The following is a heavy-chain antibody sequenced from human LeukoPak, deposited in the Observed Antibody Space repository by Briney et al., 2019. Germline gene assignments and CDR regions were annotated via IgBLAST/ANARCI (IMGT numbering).Heavy chain of an antibody. D-gene: IGHD2-15*01. CDR1: GYTFSNYG. CDR3: ARGAEGGSSMRLRYYYYMDV. V-gene: IGHV1-18*01. Sequence: GASVKVSCKASGYTFSNYGLNWVRQAPGQGLEWMGRIAAYSGNTNYAAKFQGRVTMTTDTSTNTAYMELRSLTSDDTAIYYCARGAEGGSSMRLRYYYYMDVWGKGTTVTVSS. J-gene: IGHJ6*03. CDR2: IAAYSGNT.